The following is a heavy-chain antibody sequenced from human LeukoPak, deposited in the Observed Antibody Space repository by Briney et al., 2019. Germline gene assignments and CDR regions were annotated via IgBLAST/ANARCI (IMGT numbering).Heavy chain of an antibody. CDR2: ISAYNANT. CDR1: GYTFTSYG. J-gene: IGHJ4*02. Sequence: GASVKVSCKPSGYTFTSYGLSWVPQAPGQGLEWMGWISAYNANTNYAQKLQGRVTMTTDTSTSTAYMELRSLRSDDTAVYYCARDRRGSGSYFSLWGQGTLVTVSS. D-gene: IGHD1-26*01. V-gene: IGHV1-18*01. CDR3: ARDRRGSGSYFSL.